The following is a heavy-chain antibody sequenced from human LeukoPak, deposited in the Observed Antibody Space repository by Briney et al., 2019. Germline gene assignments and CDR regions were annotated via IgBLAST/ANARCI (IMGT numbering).Heavy chain of an antibody. J-gene: IGHJ6*02. CDR2: IIPILGIA. CDR3: ARDLEVSNCDIVVVPAAINYYYYGMDV. D-gene: IGHD2-2*01. Sequence: SVKVSCKASGGTFSSYTISWVRQAPGQGLEWMGRIIPILGIANYAQKFQGRVTITADKSTSTAYMELSSLRSEDTAVYYCARDLEVSNCDIVVVPAAINYYYYGMDVWGQGTTVTVSS. V-gene: IGHV1-69*04. CDR1: GGTFSSYT.